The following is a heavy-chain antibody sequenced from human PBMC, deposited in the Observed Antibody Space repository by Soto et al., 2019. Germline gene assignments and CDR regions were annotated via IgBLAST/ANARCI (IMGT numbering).Heavy chain of an antibody. Sequence: SETLSLTCTVSGDSIDTSSYCWGWIRQPPGKGLEWIGSVCYRGTTYYNPSLKSRLTISVDASKRQFSLKLSSVTAADTAVFYCARQGEHSSSYFFDSWGQGTLVTVSS. CDR2: VCYRGTT. D-gene: IGHD6-6*01. J-gene: IGHJ4*02. V-gene: IGHV4-39*01. CDR3: ARQGEHSSSYFFDS. CDR1: GDSIDTSSYC.